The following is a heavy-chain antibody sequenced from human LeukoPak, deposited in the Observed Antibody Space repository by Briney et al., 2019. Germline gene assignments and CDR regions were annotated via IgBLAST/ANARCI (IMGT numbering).Heavy chain of an antibody. D-gene: IGHD3-22*01. CDR3: ARDSLGIHYYDSSGPVDY. J-gene: IGHJ4*02. CDR2: ISAYNGNT. V-gene: IGHV1-18*01. CDR1: GYTFTSYG. Sequence: ASVKVSCKASGYTFTSYGISWVRQAPGQGLEWMGWISAYNGNTSYAQKLQGRVTMTTDTSTSTAYMELRSLRSDDTAVYYCARDSLGIHYYDSSGPVDYWGQGTLVTVSS.